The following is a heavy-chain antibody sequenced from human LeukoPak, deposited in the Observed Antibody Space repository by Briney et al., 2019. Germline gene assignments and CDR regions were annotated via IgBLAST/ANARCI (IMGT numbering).Heavy chain of an antibody. V-gene: IGHV1-2*06. CDR3: ARASRVGATIRGHLDY. Sequence: GASVKVSCKASGYTFTGYYMHWVRQAPGQGLEWMGRINPNSGGTNYAQKFQGRVTMTRDTSISTAYMELSRLRSEDTAVYYCARASRVGATIRGHLDYWGQGTLVTVSS. D-gene: IGHD1-26*01. J-gene: IGHJ4*02. CDR2: INPNSGGT. CDR1: GYTFTGYY.